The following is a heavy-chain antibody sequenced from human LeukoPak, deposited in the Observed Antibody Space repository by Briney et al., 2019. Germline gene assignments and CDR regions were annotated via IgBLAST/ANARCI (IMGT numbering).Heavy chain of an antibody. V-gene: IGHV7-4-1*02. J-gene: IGHJ4*02. Sequence: ASVKVSCKASGYTFPTYAMNWVRQAPGQGLEWMGWINTNTGNPTYAQRFTGRFVFSLDTSVSTAYLQISSLNAEDTAVYYCARGTEYSSSWPPHWGQGTLVTVSS. CDR3: ARGTEYSSSWPPH. CDR2: INTNTGNP. CDR1: GYTFPTYA. D-gene: IGHD6-13*01.